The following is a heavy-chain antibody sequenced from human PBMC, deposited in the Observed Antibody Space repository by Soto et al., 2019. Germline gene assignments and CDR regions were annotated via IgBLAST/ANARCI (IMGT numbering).Heavy chain of an antibody. CDR1: GYSFTSYW. CDR3: ARHNSGSRWSFDY. Sequence: GESLKISCKGSGYSFTSYWIGWVRQMPGKGLEWMGIIYPGDSDTSYSPSFQGKVTISADKSISTAYLQWGSPEASDTAMYYCARHNSGSRWSFDYWGQGTLVTVSS. CDR2: IYPGDSDT. D-gene: IGHD1-26*01. V-gene: IGHV5-51*01. J-gene: IGHJ4*02.